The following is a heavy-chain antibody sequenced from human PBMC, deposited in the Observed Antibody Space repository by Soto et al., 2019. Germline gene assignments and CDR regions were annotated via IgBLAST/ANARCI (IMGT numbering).Heavy chain of an antibody. D-gene: IGHD3-3*01. CDR1: GYTFTSYA. CDR3: ARILYYDFWSGYYYGMDV. Sequence: ASMHVSCQASGYTFTSYAMHWVRQAPGQRLEWMGWINAGNGNTKYSQKFQGRVTITRDTSASTAYMELSSLRSEDTAVYYCARILYYDFWSGYYYGMDVWGQGTTVTVSS. J-gene: IGHJ6*02. CDR2: INAGNGNT. V-gene: IGHV1-3*01.